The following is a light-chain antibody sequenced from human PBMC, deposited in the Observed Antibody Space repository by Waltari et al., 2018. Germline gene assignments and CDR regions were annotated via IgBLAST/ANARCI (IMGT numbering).Light chain of an antibody. CDR1: NAGSKS. J-gene: IGLJ2*01. CDR3: QVWDTSGDHVV. CDR2: SDG. Sequence: SYVLTQPPSVSVAPGQTARITFWGTNAGSKSVNWYQKKPGQAPVGVIFSDGDRPSGIPARFGGSNSENTATLTITRVEAGDEADYYCQVWDTSGDHVVFGGGTKLTVL. V-gene: IGLV3-21*04.